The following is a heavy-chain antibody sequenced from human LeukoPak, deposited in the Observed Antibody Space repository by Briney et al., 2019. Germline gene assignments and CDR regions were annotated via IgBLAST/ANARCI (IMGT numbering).Heavy chain of an antibody. D-gene: IGHD1-1*01. CDR3: ARGNVIFYYGLDV. Sequence: PGGSLRLSCAASGFTVSSNFMTWVRQAPGKGLEWVSVIYAGGSTDYAVSVKGRFTISRDSSKNTLVLQMNSMRVEDTSVYYCARGNVIFYYGLDVWGQGATVTVSS. CDR2: IYAGGST. V-gene: IGHV3-66*01. CDR1: GFTVSSNF. J-gene: IGHJ6*02.